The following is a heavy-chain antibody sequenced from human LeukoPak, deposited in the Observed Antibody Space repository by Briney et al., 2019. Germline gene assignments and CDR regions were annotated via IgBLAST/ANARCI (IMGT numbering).Heavy chain of an antibody. CDR1: GYTFTGYY. Sequence: AASVKVSCKASGYTFTGYYMHWVRQAPGQGLEWMGWINPNSGGTNYAQKFQGRVTMTRDTSISTAYMELSRLRSDDTAVYYCARARGSLTRTTRYAFDIWGQGTMVTVSS. CDR3: ARARGSLTRTTRYAFDI. V-gene: IGHV1-2*02. CDR2: INPNSGGT. J-gene: IGHJ3*02. D-gene: IGHD2-2*01.